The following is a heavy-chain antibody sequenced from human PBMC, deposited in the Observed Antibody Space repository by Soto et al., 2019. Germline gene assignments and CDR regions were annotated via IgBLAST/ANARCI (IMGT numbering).Heavy chain of an antibody. J-gene: IGHJ5*02. D-gene: IGHD6-6*01. V-gene: IGHV1-2*02. CDR3: ARGSDSTSSWFDP. CDR2: INPNSGGT. Sequence: ASVKVSCKASGYTFTGYYMHWVRQAPGQGLEWMGWINPNSGGTNYAQTFQGRVTMTRDTSIITAYMELSRLRSDDTAVYYCARGSDSTSSWFDPWGPGTLVTVSS. CDR1: GYTFTGYY.